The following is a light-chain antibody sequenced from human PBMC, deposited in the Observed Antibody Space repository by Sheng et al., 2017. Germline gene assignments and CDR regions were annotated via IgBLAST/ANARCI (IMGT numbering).Light chain of an antibody. J-gene: IGLJ3*02. CDR3: GSYTSSTWV. Sequence: QSALTQPASVSGSPGQSITISCTGTSSDVGGYNAVSWYQHPPGKAPKLMIFDVSNRPSGISNRFSGSKSGNTASLTISGLQAEDEADYYCGSYTSSTWVFGGGTELTVL. V-gene: IGLV2-14*03. CDR2: DVS. CDR1: SSDVGGYNA.